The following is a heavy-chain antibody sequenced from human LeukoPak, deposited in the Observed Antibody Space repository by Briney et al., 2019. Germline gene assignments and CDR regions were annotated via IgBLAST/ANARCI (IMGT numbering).Heavy chain of an antibody. D-gene: IGHD5-18*01. J-gene: IGHJ4*02. CDR3: ARDRSYGSFDY. V-gene: IGHV3-20*01. CDR1: GFTFNNYG. Sequence: GGSLRLSCAASGFTFNNYGMNWVRQAPGKGLEWVSGINWNGGSTYYADSVKGRFTISRDNAKNSLYLQMNSLRAEDTALYHCARDRSYGSFDYWGQGTLVTVSS. CDR2: INWNGGST.